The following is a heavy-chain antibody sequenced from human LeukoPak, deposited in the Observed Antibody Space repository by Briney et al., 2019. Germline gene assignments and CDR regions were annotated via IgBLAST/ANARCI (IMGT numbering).Heavy chain of an antibody. Sequence: QPGGSLRLSCAASGFTFSSYWMSWVRQAPGKGLEWVAVISYDGSNKYYADSVKGRFTISRDNSKNTLYLQMNSLRAEDTAVYYCARGANMVRGADDAFDIWGQGTMVTVSS. CDR3: ARGANMVRGADDAFDI. D-gene: IGHD3-10*01. CDR2: ISYDGSNK. J-gene: IGHJ3*02. CDR1: GFTFSSYW. V-gene: IGHV3-30*01.